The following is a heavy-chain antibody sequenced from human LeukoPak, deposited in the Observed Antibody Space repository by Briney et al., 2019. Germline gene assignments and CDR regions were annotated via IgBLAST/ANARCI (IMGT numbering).Heavy chain of an antibody. Sequence: VASVKVSCKASGGTFTGYYMHWVRQAPGQGLEWMGWINPNSGGTNYAQKFQGWVTMTRDTSISTAYMELSRLRSDDTAVYYCARGTLPLYGSGFYGMDVWGQGTTVTVSS. CDR1: GGTFTGYY. D-gene: IGHD3-10*01. J-gene: IGHJ6*02. CDR3: ARGTLPLYGSGFYGMDV. V-gene: IGHV1-2*04. CDR2: INPNSGGT.